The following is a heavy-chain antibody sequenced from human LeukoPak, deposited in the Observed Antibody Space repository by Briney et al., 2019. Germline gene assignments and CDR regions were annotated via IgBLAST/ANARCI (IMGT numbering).Heavy chain of an antibody. J-gene: IGHJ4*02. CDR3: ARDTPRKQQLGGHDY. Sequence: GGSLRLSCAASGFTFSAYSMDWVRQAPGKGLEWVSSISTSSSYIDYADSVKGRFTISRDNAKNSLYLQMNTLRAEDTAVYYCARDTPRKQQLGGHDYWGQGTLVTVSS. D-gene: IGHD6-13*01. V-gene: IGHV3-21*01. CDR1: GFTFSAYS. CDR2: ISTSSSYI.